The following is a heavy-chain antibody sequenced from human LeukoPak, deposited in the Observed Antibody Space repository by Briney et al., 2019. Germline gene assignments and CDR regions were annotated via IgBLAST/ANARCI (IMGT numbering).Heavy chain of an antibody. CDR1: GGSISSGDYY. Sequence: PSETLSLTCTVSGGSISSGDYYWSWIRQPPGKGLEWIGYIYYSGSTYYNPSLKSRVTISVDTSKNQFSLKLSSVTAADTAVYYCARGIVLMVYALAPQSGFDPWGQGTLVTVSS. CDR3: ARGIVLMVYALAPQSGFDP. CDR2: IYYSGST. J-gene: IGHJ5*02. D-gene: IGHD2-8*01. V-gene: IGHV4-30-4*08.